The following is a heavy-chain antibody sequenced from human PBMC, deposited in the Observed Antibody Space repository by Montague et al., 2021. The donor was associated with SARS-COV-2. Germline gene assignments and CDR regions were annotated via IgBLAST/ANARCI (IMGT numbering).Heavy chain of an antibody. CDR2: IYYSGST. D-gene: IGHD3-10*01. Sequence: SETLSLTCTVSGGSISSSSYYWGWIRQPPGKGLEWIGSIYYSGSTYYNPSLKRRVTISVDTSKNQFSLKLSSVTAADTAVYYCARESGSGSYLVYWGQGTLVTVSS. V-gene: IGHV4-39*01. CDR1: GGSISSSSYY. CDR3: ARESGSGSYLVY. J-gene: IGHJ4*02.